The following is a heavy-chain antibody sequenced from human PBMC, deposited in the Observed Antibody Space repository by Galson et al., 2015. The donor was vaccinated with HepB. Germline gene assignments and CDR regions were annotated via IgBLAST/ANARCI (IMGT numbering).Heavy chain of an antibody. Sequence: SVKVSCKASGGTFSSYAISWMRQAPGQGLEWMGGISPIFGTPKYAQRFQGRVTITADESTNTAYMELSSLRSEDTAVYYCGTSHPNHYYYYMDVWGKGTTVTVSS. V-gene: IGHV1-69*13. D-gene: IGHD6-6*01. J-gene: IGHJ6*03. CDR1: GGTFSSYA. CDR2: ISPIFGTP. CDR3: GTSHPNHYYYYMDV.